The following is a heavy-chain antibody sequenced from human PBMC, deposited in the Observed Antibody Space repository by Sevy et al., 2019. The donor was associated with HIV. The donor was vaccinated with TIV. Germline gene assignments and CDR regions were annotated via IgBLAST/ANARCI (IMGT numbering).Heavy chain of an antibody. V-gene: IGHV4-39*01. CDR2: FYYSRNN. J-gene: IGHJ6*02. CDR3: YTIAVAGPNTYYYGMDV. D-gene: IGHD6-19*01. Sequence: SETLSLTCTVSGGSISSSSYYWGRHRPPQGQELEWIGSFYYSRNNYYNPSLKSRVTISVDTTKNQFSLKLSSATAADTAVYYGYTIAVAGPNTYYYGMDVWGQGTTVTVSS. CDR1: GGSISSSSYY.